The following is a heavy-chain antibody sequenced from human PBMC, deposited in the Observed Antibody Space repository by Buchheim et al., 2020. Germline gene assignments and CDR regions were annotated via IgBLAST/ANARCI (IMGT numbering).Heavy chain of an antibody. CDR3: AKDAAPATSSTPI. CDR1: GFTFSSYA. Sequence: EVQLLESGGGLVQPGGSLRLSRAASGFTFSSYAMSWVRQAPGKGLEWVSANSGSGGSTYYADSVTGRVTISSDNSKNPLYLQMNSLRAEDTAVYYCAKDAAPATSSTPIWGQGTL. J-gene: IGHJ4*02. CDR2: NSGSGGST. V-gene: IGHV3-23*01. D-gene: IGHD5-12*01.